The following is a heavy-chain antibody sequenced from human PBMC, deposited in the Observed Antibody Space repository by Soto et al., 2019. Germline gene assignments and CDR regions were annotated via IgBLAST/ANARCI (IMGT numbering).Heavy chain of an antibody. J-gene: IGHJ4*02. Sequence: PGGAQRLSCLASGFTFSRNAMSWVRQAPGKGLEWVSAISASGGTTYSADSVKGRFAVSRDNSNNTLYLQMDSLSAEDTAVYYCAKQRADFGSGSDTFYLDNWGQGSLVTVSS. D-gene: IGHD3-10*01. CDR2: ISASGGTT. CDR3: AKQRADFGSGSDTFYLDN. V-gene: IGHV3-23*01. CDR1: GFTFSRNA.